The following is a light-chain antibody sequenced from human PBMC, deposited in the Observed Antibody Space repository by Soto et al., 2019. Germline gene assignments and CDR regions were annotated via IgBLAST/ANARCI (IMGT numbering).Light chain of an antibody. V-gene: IGLV2-8*01. J-gene: IGLJ2*01. CDR3: SSFAGSNNVV. CDR2: EVT. CDR1: SSDVGGFNY. Sequence: QSALTQPPSASGSPGQSVTISCTGTSSDVGGFNYVSWYQHHPGKAPKLMIYEVTKRPSGVPDRFSGSKSGNTASLTVSGLQAEDAADYYCSSFAGSNNVVFGGGTKLTVL.